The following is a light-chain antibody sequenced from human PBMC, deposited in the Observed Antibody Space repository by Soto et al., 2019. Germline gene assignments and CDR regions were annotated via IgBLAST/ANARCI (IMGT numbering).Light chain of an antibody. J-gene: IGKJ3*01. CDR1: HSVNSRY. V-gene: IGKV3-20*01. CDR3: QKYGSSPPFS. CDR2: GAS. Sequence: IVLTQSPGTLSLSPGERATLSCRTSHSVNSRYLAWYQQRPGQAPRLLIYGASTRPTGIPDRFSGSGSGTAFTLTISSLEPEDFAVYYCQKYGSSPPFSFGPGTKVDVK.